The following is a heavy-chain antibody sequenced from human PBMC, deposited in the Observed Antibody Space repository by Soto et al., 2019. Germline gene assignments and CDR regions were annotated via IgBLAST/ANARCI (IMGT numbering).Heavy chain of an antibody. CDR3: VRVGPVAGRTSSEAYHPFDF. V-gene: IGHV1-2*02. D-gene: IGHD6-19*01. CDR1: GYTFIDYY. CDR2: LNPCSGDT. J-gene: IGHJ4*02. Sequence: QVRLLQSGAEVKKPGASVEVSCKASGYTFIDYYMHWVRQAPGQGLGWMERLNPCSGDTGYAEKFQGRVTMTRDTSISTAYMELNRPNSDDTAVYYCVRVGPVAGRTSSEAYHPFDFWGQGTQVTVAS.